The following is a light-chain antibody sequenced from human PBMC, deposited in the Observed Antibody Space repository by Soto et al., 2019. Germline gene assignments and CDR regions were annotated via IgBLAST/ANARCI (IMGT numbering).Light chain of an antibody. CDR3: QQRSNWPPLT. Sequence: EIVLTQSPGTLSLSPGERATLSCRASQSVSSTYLAWYQQKPGQAPRLLIYGASSRATGIPDRFSGSRSGTDFTLTISRLEPEDFAVYYCQQRSNWPPLTFGGGTKVDI. V-gene: IGKV3D-20*02. J-gene: IGKJ4*01. CDR2: GAS. CDR1: QSVSSTY.